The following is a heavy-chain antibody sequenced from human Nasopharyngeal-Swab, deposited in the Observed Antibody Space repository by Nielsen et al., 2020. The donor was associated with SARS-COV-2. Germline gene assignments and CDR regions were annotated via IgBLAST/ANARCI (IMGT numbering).Heavy chain of an antibody. J-gene: IGHJ6*02. D-gene: IGHD3/OR15-3a*01. CDR2: ISYDGSNK. V-gene: IGHV3-30*03. Sequence: WIRQPPGKGLEWVAVISYDGSNKYYADSVKGRFTISRDNSKNTLYLQMNRLRAEDTAVYYCAIGLGPYYYYGMDVWGQGTTVTVSS. CDR3: AIGLGPYYYYGMDV.